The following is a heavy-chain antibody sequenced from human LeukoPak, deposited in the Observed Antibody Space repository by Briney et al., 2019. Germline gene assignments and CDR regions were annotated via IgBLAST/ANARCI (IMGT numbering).Heavy chain of an antibody. J-gene: IGHJ4*02. D-gene: IGHD1-20*01. CDR1: GYTFTSYG. CDR3: ARDRESGYNWNYFDY. Sequence: ASVKVSCKASGYTFTSYGISWVRQAPGQGLEWMGWISAYNGNTNYAQKFQGRVTMTRDTSISTAYMELSRLRSDDTAVYYCARDRESGYNWNYFDYWGQGTLVTVSS. V-gene: IGHV1-18*01. CDR2: ISAYNGNT.